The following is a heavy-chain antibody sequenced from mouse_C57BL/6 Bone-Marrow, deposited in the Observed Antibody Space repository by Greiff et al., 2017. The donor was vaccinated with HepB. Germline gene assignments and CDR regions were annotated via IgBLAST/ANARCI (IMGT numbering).Heavy chain of an antibody. J-gene: IGHJ4*01. V-gene: IGHV2-4*01. Sequence: QVHVKQSGPGLVQPSQSLSITCTVSGFSLTSYGVHWVRQPPGKGLEWLGVIWSGGSTDYNAAFISRLSISKDNSKSQVFFKMNSLQADDTAIYYCAKNLRPYSNYNAMDYWGQGTSVTVSS. CDR3: AKNLRPYSNYNAMDY. D-gene: IGHD2-5*01. CDR1: GFSLTSYG. CDR2: IWSGGST.